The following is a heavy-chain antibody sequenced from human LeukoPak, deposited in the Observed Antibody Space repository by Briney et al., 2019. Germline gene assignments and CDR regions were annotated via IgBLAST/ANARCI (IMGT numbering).Heavy chain of an antibody. Sequence: QTGGSLRLSCAASGFSVSNNYVSWVRQAPGKGLEWVSVLYSGGTTYYADSVKGRFTISRDNSKNTLYLQMNSLRAEDTAVYYCARVGATLEGYYYYYMDVWGKGTTVTISS. V-gene: IGHV3-66*01. CDR1: GFSVSNNY. CDR2: LYSGGTT. J-gene: IGHJ6*03. CDR3: ARVGATLEGYYYYYMDV. D-gene: IGHD1-26*01.